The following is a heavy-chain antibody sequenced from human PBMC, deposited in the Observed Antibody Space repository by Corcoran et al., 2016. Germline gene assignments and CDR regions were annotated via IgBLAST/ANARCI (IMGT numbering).Heavy chain of an antibody. V-gene: IGHV3-48*02. J-gene: IGHJ6*02. Sequence: DVQLVEYGGGLVQPGGSLRLSCAASGFTFSSYSMNWVRQDPGKGLEWVSYIRSSSSTIYYADSVKGRFTISRDNAKNSLYLQMNSLRDEDTSVYYCAREGGECTSCSYYYYYGMDVWGQGTTVTFSS. CDR1: GFTFSSYS. CDR3: AREGGECTSCSYYYYYGMDV. CDR2: IRSSSSTI. D-gene: IGHD2-2*01.